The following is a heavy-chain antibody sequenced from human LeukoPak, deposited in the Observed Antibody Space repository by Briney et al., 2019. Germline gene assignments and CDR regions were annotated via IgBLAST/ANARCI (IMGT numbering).Heavy chain of an antibody. J-gene: IGHJ4*02. V-gene: IGHV3-48*01. CDR2: ISSTRTII. D-gene: IGHD3-22*01. CDR3: ARDKYDSSGLCDY. Sequence: GGSLRLSCAASGFPFSSYSMNWVRQAPGKGLEWVSYISSTRTIIYHADSVKGRFTISRDNAKNSLYLQMNSLRAEDTAVYYCARDKYDSSGLCDYWGRGTLVTVSS. CDR1: GFPFSSYS.